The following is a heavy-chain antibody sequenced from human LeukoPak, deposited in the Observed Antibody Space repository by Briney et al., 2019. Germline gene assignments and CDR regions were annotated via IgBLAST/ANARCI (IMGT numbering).Heavy chain of an antibody. CDR1: GFTFSSYD. Sequence: QTGGSLRLSCAASGFTFSSYDMHWVRQATGKGLEWVSAIGTAGDTYYPGSVKGRFTISRENAKNSLYLQMNSLRAGDTAVYYCARARVAVAGGYYMDVWGKGTTVTISS. J-gene: IGHJ6*03. CDR2: IGTAGDT. D-gene: IGHD6-19*01. V-gene: IGHV3-13*01. CDR3: ARARVAVAGGYYMDV.